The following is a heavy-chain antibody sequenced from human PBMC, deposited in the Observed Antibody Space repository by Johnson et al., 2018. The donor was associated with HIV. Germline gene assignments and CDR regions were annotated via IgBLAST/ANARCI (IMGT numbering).Heavy chain of an antibody. CDR3: AREALDAFDI. CDR2: IKQDGSEK. V-gene: IGHV3-7*01. CDR1: GFTLSSYW. J-gene: IGHJ3*02. Sequence: MLLVESGGGLVQPGGSLRVSCAASGFTLSSYWMSWVRQAPGKGLEWVANIKQDGSEKYYVDSVKGRFTISRDNAKNSRYLQMNSLRAEDTAVYYCAREALDAFDIWGQGTMVTVSS.